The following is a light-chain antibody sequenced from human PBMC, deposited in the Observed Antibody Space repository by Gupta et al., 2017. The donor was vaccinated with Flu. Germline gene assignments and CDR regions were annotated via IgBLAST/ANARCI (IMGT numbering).Light chain of an antibody. Sequence: DIQMTQSPPSLSASVGDRVTITCRASQSISSYLNWYQQKPGEAPKLLIYVASSLQSGVPSRFSGSGSGTXFTLTIXRLQPEDFATYYCQQSDSTPQTFGXGTKVEIK. V-gene: IGKV1-39*01. CDR2: VAS. CDR3: QQSDSTPQT. CDR1: QSISSY. J-gene: IGKJ4*01.